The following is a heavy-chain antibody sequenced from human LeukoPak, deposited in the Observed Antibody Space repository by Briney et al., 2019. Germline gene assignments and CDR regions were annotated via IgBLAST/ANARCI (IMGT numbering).Heavy chain of an antibody. J-gene: IGHJ4*02. CDR2: ISYDGSNK. Sequence: GGSLRLSCAASGLTFSSYGMHWVRQAPGKGLEWVAVISYDGSNKYYADSVKGRFTISRDNSKNTLYLQMNSLRAEDTAVYYCMKGYSSGCYSPFDYWGQGTLVTVSS. CDR1: GLTFSSYG. V-gene: IGHV3-30*18. D-gene: IGHD3-22*01. CDR3: MKGYSSGCYSPFDY.